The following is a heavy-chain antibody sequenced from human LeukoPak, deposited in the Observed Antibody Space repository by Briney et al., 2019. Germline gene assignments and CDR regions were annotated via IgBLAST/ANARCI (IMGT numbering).Heavy chain of an antibody. CDR1: GGSISSSSYY. Sequence: PSETLSLTCTVSGGSISSSSYYWGWIRQPPGKGLEWIGSIYYSGSTYYNPSLKSRVTISVDTSKNQFSLKLSSVTAADTAVYYCARVGSFTMVRGWPLGWFDPWAREPWSPSPQ. CDR3: ARVGSFTMVRGWPLGWFDP. V-gene: IGHV4-39*07. J-gene: IGHJ5*02. CDR2: IYYSGST. D-gene: IGHD3-10*01.